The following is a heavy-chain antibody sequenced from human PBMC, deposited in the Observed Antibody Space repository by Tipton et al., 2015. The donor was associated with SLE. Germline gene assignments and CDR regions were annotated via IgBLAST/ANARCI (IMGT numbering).Heavy chain of an antibody. J-gene: IGHJ3*02. CDR3: ARLGKVYYDFWSGYPRPSDAFDI. V-gene: IGHV4-39*02. D-gene: IGHD3-3*01. CDR1: GDSISSYSYY. Sequence: QLVQSGGGLIQSGGSLRLSCTVSGDSISSYSYYWGWIRQPPGKGLEWIGSINYSGNTDSNPSLKSRVSMSIDKNHFSLKLSSVTAADTAVYYCARLGKVYYDFWSGYPRPSDAFDIWGQGTVVTVSS. CDR2: INYSGNT.